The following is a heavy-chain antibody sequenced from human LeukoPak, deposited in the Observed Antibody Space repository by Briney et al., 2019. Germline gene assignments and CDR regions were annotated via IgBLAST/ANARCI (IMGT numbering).Heavy chain of an antibody. Sequence: ASVKVSCKASGYTFTGYYMHWVRQAPGQGLEWMGRVNPNTGGTKYAQKFQGRVTMTRDTSISTAYMELSRLRSYDTAVYYCARDGPYYGDHDYWGQGTLVTVSS. J-gene: IGHJ4*02. CDR1: GYTFTGYY. CDR2: VNPNTGGT. D-gene: IGHD4-17*01. CDR3: ARDGPYYGDHDY. V-gene: IGHV1-2*06.